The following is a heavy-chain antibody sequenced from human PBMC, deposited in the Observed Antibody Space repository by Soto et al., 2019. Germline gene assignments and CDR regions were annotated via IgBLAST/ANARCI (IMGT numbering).Heavy chain of an antibody. CDR3: ARGDIVVNGPFDY. J-gene: IGHJ4*02. V-gene: IGHV3-30-3*01. CDR1: GFIFSKYA. CDR2: ISNDGSNR. Sequence: QVQLVESGGGVVQPGGSLRLSCVASGFIFSKYAIYWVRQAPGKGPDWVAVISNDGSNRDYADSVKGRFTISRDNSKNTLYLQMNSLKPEDTAMYFCARGDIVVNGPFDYWAQGTLVTVSS. D-gene: IGHD5-12*01.